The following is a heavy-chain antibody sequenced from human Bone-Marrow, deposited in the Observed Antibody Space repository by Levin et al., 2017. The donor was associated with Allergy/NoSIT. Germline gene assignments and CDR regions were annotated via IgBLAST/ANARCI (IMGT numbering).Heavy chain of an antibody. CDR1: GFTFSDAW. V-gene: IGHV3-15*01. Sequence: SCAASGFTFSDAWMSWVRQAPGKGLEWVGRIKSKTDGGTTDYAAPVKGRFTISRDDSKNTLYLQMDSLKTEDTAVYYCARSSSSWYYYWGQGTLVTDSS. D-gene: IGHD6-13*01. CDR3: ARSSSSWYYY. J-gene: IGHJ4*02. CDR2: IKSKTDGGTT.